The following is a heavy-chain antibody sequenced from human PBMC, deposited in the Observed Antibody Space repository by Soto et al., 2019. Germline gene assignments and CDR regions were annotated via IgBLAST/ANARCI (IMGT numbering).Heavy chain of an antibody. D-gene: IGHD2-2*01. CDR2: IYWDDDK. CDR1: GFSLSTSGVG. V-gene: IGHV2-5*02. J-gene: IGHJ4*02. Sequence: QITLKESGPTLVKPTQTLTLTCTFSGFSLSTSGVGVGWIRQPPGKALEWLAFIYWDDDKRYSPSPRSRLTSTKETTRDQVVLTMTNMDPGETATYYCAHRDIDTSGEFDYWGPGTLVTVSS. CDR3: AHRDIDTSGEFDY.